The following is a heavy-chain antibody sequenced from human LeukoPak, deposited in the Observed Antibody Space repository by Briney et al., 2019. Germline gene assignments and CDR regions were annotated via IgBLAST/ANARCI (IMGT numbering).Heavy chain of an antibody. V-gene: IGHV4-59*08. J-gene: IGHJ1*01. D-gene: IGHD3-22*01. CDR2: IYDSGST. CDR3: ARVVQSTDSSGFYLPEYFQH. Sequence: SQTLSLTCTVSGGSISSYYWSWVRQPPGKGLEGIGYIYDSGSTNYNPSLKSRVTISVDTSKNQFSLKLRSVTAADTAVYYCARVVQSTDSSGFYLPEYFQHWGQGTLVTVSS. CDR1: GGSISSYY.